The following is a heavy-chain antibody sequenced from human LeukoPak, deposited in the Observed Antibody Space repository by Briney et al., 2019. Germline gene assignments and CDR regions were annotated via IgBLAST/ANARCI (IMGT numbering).Heavy chain of an antibody. CDR1: GGSISSSSYY. V-gene: IGHV4-39*07. Sequence: SETLSLTCTVSGGSISSSSYYWGWIRQPPGKGLEWIGSIYYSGSTHYNPSLKSRVTISVDTSKNQFSLKLSSVTAADTAVYYCAREVVLIAVVGTGHEDGFDTWGQGTMVTVSS. CDR2: IYYSGST. J-gene: IGHJ3*02. D-gene: IGHD6-13*01. CDR3: AREVVLIAVVGTGHEDGFDT.